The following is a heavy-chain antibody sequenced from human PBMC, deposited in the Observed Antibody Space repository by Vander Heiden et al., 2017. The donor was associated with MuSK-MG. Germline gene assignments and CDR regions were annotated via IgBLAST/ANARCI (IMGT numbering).Heavy chain of an antibody. J-gene: IGHJ4*02. Sequence: EVQLVESGGGLVKPGGSLRLSCAASGFTFSSYSMNWVRQAPGKGLEWVSSISSSSSYIYYADSVKGRFTISRDNSKNSLYLQMNRLRAEDTAVYYCARDGDSFGVAYYFDYWGQGTLVTV. CDR3: ARDGDSFGVAYYFDY. CDR1: GFTFSSYS. D-gene: IGHD3-3*01. CDR2: ISSSSSYI. V-gene: IGHV3-21*03.